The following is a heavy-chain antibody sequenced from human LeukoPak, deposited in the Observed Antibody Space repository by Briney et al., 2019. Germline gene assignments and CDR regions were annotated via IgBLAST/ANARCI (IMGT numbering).Heavy chain of an antibody. V-gene: IGHV3-15*01. CDR2: IKSKTDGGTT. Sequence: KPGGSLRLSCAASGFTFSNAWRSWVRQAPGKGLEWVGRIKSKTDGGTTDYAARVKGRFTISRDDSKKTLCLQMNRLKTEDTAVYYCTTYPFAVVAMDNYWGQGTLVTVSS. CDR1: GFTFSNAW. D-gene: IGHD2-2*03. CDR3: TTYPFAVVAMDNY. J-gene: IGHJ4*02.